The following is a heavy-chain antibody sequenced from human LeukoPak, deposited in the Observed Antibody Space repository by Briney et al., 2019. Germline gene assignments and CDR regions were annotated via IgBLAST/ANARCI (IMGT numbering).Heavy chain of an antibody. V-gene: IGHV3-30*18. D-gene: IGHD2-2*01. Sequence: PGRSLRLSCAASGYTFISYDIHWVRQAPGKGLEWVAVISYDGSNKYYADSVKGRFTISRDNSNNTLYLQVNSLRTEDTAVYYCAKNIPNCSSTSCPLDYWGQGTLVTVSS. J-gene: IGHJ4*02. CDR2: ISYDGSNK. CDR3: AKNIPNCSSTSCPLDY. CDR1: GYTFISYD.